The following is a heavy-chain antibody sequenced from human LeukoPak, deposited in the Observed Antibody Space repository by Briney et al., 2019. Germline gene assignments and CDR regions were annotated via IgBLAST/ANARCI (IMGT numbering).Heavy chain of an antibody. V-gene: IGHV3-53*01. CDR3: ARAGGHFWSGNAFDI. CDR2: IYSGGST. Sequence: GGSLRPSCAASGFTVSSNYMSWVRQAPGKGLEWVSVIYSGGSTYYADSVKGRFTISRDNSKNTLYLQMNSLRAEDTAVYYCARAGGHFWSGNAFDIWGQGTMVTVSS. J-gene: IGHJ3*02. D-gene: IGHD3-3*02. CDR1: GFTVSSNY.